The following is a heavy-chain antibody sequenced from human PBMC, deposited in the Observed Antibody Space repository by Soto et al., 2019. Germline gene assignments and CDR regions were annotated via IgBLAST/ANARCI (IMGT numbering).Heavy chain of an antibody. J-gene: IGHJ6*03. CDR3: ARDYHDYGDYGYYYYMDV. CDR1: GYTFTGYY. D-gene: IGHD4-17*01. V-gene: IGHV1-2*04. CDR2: INPSSGGT. Sequence: ASVKVSCKASGYTFTGYYMHCVRQAPGQGLERMGWINPSSGGTNYAQKFQGWVTMTRDTSISTAYMELSRLRSDDTAVYYCARDYHDYGDYGYYYYMDVWGKGTTVTVSS.